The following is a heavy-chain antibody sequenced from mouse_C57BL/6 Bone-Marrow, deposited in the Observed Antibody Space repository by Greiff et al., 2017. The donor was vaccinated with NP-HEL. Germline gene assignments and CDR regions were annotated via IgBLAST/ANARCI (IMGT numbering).Heavy chain of an antibody. Sequence: QMQLKQSGAELMKPGASVKLSCKATGYTFTGYWIEWVKQRPGHGLEWIGEILPGSGSTNYNEKFKGKATFTADTSSNTAYMQLSSLTTEDSAIYYCAKRDYYGSSYDAMDYWGQGTSVTVSS. D-gene: IGHD1-1*01. CDR2: ILPGSGST. V-gene: IGHV1-9*01. J-gene: IGHJ4*01. CDR3: AKRDYYGSSYDAMDY. CDR1: GYTFTGYW.